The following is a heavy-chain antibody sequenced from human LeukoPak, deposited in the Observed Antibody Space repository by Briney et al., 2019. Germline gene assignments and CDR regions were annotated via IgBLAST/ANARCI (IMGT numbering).Heavy chain of an antibody. D-gene: IGHD3-22*01. J-gene: IGHJ4*02. Sequence: GGSLRLSCAASGFTFSSYWMSWVRQAPGKGLEWVANIKQDGSEKYYVDSVKGRFTISRDNAKTSLYLQMNSLRAEDTAVYYCARDPHYYYDSSGYRRYWGQGTLVTVSS. CDR3: ARDPHYYYDSSGYRRY. CDR1: GFTFSSYW. V-gene: IGHV3-7*01. CDR2: IKQDGSEK.